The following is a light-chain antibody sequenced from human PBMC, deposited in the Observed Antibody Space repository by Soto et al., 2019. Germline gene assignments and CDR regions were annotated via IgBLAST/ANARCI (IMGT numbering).Light chain of an antibody. CDR3: GSYTSSSTLEAYVV. Sequence: QSALTQPASVSGSPGQSITISCTGTSSDVGGYNYVSGYQQHPGKAPKLMIYDVSNRPSGVSNRFSGSKSGNTASLTISGLQAEDEADYYCGSYTSSSTLEAYVVFGGGTKLTVL. CDR1: SSDVGGYNY. V-gene: IGLV2-14*01. J-gene: IGLJ2*01. CDR2: DVS.